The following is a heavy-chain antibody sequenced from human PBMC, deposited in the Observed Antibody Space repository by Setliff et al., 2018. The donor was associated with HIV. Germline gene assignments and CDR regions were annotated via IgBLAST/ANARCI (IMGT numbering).Heavy chain of an antibody. CDR3: AGWHQLALGSYYYMDV. CDR2: IYNTGST. Sequence: SETLSLTCAVSGGSFSSSNWWSWVRQTPGKGLEWIGQIYNTGSTNYNPSLKSRLAISLDRSKNHFSLKLTSVTAADTAVYFCAGWHQLALGSYYYMDVWGRGTTVTVSS. V-gene: IGHV4-4*02. J-gene: IGHJ6*03. D-gene: IGHD1-1*01. CDR1: GGSFSSSNW.